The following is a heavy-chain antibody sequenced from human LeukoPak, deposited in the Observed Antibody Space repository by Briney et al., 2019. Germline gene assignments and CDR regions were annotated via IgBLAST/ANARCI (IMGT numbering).Heavy chain of an antibody. Sequence: SVKVSCKASGGTFSSYAIRWVRQAPGQGLEWMGRIIPILGIANYAQNFQGRVTITADTSTGTAYLEMTNLRSDDTAIYYCTRVNLRGSKYNWFDPWGQGTQVTVSS. D-gene: IGHD4-11*01. J-gene: IGHJ5*02. CDR2: IIPILGIA. CDR1: GGTFSSYA. CDR3: TRVNLRGSKYNWFDP. V-gene: IGHV1-69*04.